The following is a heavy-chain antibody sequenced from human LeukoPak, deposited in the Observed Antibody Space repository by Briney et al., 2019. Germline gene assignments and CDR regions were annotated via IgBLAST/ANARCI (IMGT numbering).Heavy chain of an antibody. CDR1: GFTFSSYS. J-gene: IGHJ4*02. V-gene: IGHV3-21*01. CDR3: ARQGSLAIVATKALDY. CDR2: ISSSSSYI. D-gene: IGHD5-12*01. Sequence: GGSLRLSCAASGFTFSSYSMNWVRQAPGKGLEWVSSISSSSSYIYYADSVKGRFTISRDNAKNSPYLQMNSLRAEDTAVYYCARQGSLAIVATKALDYWGQGTLVTVSS.